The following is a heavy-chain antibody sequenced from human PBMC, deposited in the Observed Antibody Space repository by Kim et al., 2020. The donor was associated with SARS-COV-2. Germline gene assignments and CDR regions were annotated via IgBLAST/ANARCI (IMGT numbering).Heavy chain of an antibody. CDR2: ISTNGGST. J-gene: IGHJ4*02. Sequence: GGSLRLSCSASGFTFSSYAMHWVRQAPGKGLVYVSGISTNGGSTYYADSVKDRFIISRDNSRNMLNLQMSSLRSEDTAVYYCVKERTSGWYDFDYWGQGTLVTVSS. CDR3: VKERTSGWYDFDY. CDR1: GFTFSSYA. V-gene: IGHV3-64D*06. D-gene: IGHD6-19*01.